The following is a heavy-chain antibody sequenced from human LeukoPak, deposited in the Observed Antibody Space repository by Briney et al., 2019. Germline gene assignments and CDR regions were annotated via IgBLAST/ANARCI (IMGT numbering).Heavy chain of an antibody. J-gene: IGHJ5*02. CDR1: GGTFSSYA. D-gene: IGHD6-13*01. CDR3: ASRSSSWYNWFDP. Sequence: SVKVSCKASGGTFSSYAISWVRQAPGQGLEWMGGITPIFGAANYAQKFQGRVTITTDESTSTAYMELSSLRSEDTAVYYCASRSSSWYNWFDPWGQGTLVTVSS. V-gene: IGHV1-69*05. CDR2: ITPIFGAA.